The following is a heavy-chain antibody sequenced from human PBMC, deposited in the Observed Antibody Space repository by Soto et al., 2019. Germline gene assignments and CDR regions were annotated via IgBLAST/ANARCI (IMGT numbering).Heavy chain of an antibody. J-gene: IGHJ2*01. CDR3: AREAVVFFFFQAEDGIRDFFTVSAFLLNRSSDL. V-gene: IGHV4-4*02. Sequence: GKGLEWNGEIYHSGSTNYNPSLKSRVTISVDKSKNQFSLKLSSVTAADTAVYYCAREAVVFFFFQAEDGIRDFFTVSAFLLNRSSDL. D-gene: IGHD3-9*01. CDR2: IYHSGST.